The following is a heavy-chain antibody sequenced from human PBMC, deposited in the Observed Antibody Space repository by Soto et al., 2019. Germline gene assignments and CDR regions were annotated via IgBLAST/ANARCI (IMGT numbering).Heavy chain of an antibody. CDR3: AKRGGYGDYGSFDY. CDR2: ISDSGGST. Sequence: PGGSLRLSCVASGFTVSSYAMSWVRQAPGKGLEWVSSISDSGGSTYYADSVKGRFTISRDNSRNTLYLQMNSLRAEDTAVYYCAKRGGYGDYGSFDYWGPGTLVTVSS. J-gene: IGHJ4*01. CDR1: GFTVSSYA. D-gene: IGHD4-17*01. V-gene: IGHV3-23*01.